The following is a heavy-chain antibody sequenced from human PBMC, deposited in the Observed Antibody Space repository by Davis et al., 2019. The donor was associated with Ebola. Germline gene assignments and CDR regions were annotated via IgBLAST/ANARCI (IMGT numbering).Heavy chain of an antibody. J-gene: IGHJ6*02. CDR1: GFTFSNYW. CDR2: IKQDGSEK. Sequence: GESLKISCAASGFTFSNYWMTWVRQAPGKGLEWVASIKQDGSEKFYVDSVKGRFSISRDNAKNSLYLQMNSLRAEDTAVYYCARGYGSSWYRGGYYGMDVWGQGTTVTVSS. D-gene: IGHD6-13*01. V-gene: IGHV3-7*03. CDR3: ARGYGSSWYRGGYYGMDV.